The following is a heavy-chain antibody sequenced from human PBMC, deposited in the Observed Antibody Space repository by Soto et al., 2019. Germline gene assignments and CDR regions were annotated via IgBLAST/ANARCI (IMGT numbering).Heavy chain of an antibody. D-gene: IGHD6-19*01. CDR1: GFTFSSYA. Sequence: GGSLRLSCADSGFTFSSYAMSWVRQAPGKGLEWVSAISGSGGSTYYADSVKGRFTISRDNSKNTLYLQMNSLRAEDTAVYYCAKDSSGWYLVDYWGQGTLVTVSS. J-gene: IGHJ4*02. V-gene: IGHV3-23*01. CDR3: AKDSSGWYLVDY. CDR2: ISGSGGST.